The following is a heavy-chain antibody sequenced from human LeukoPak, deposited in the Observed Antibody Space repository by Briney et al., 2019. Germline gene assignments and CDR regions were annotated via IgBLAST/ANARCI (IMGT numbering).Heavy chain of an antibody. CDR3: ARDLSYYGSGTYIGGFDP. Sequence: SETLSLTCTVSGGSISSYYWSWIRQPPGKGLEWIRYIYYSGSTNYNPSLKSRVTIPVDTSKNQFSLKLSSVTAADTAVYYCARDLSYYGSGTYIGGFDPWGQGTLVTVSS. CDR2: IYYSGST. CDR1: GGSISSYY. V-gene: IGHV4-59*01. J-gene: IGHJ5*02. D-gene: IGHD3-10*01.